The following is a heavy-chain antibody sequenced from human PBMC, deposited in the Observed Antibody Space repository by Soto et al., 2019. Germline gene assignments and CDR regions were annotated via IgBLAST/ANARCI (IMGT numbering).Heavy chain of an antibody. J-gene: IGHJ5*02. CDR2: MNPDSGNT. CDR1: GYTFTNYD. D-gene: IGHD3-16*01. V-gene: IGHV1-8*01. CDR3: ARGRFRRTWFDP. Sequence: QVQLVQSGAEVKKPGASVKVSCKASGYTFTNYDIHWVRQATGQGLEWMGWMNPDSGNTGQSKQFQGRVTMTRDTSISLAYMEMSSLRSEDTAVYYCARGRFRRTWFDPWGQGTLVTVSS.